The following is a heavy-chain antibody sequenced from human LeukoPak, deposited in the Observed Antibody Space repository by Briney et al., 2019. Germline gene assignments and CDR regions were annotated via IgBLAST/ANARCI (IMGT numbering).Heavy chain of an antibody. CDR3: ARADSGSHSHFDY. V-gene: IGHV4-38-2*01. D-gene: IGHD1-26*01. CDR1: GYSISNGYY. CDR2: IYHSGSI. Sequence: SETLSLTCAVSGYSISNGYYWGWIRQAPGKRLEWIATIYHSGSIYYNPSLMSRFTISIDTSKNQFSLKVTSVTAADTARYYCARADSGSHSHFDYWGQGTLVTVSS. J-gene: IGHJ4*02.